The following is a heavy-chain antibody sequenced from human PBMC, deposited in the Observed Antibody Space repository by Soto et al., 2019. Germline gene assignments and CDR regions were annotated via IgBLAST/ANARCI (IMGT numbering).Heavy chain of an antibody. Sequence: SETLSLTCSVSGGSISSGYYYWSWIRQPPGKGLEWIGNIYYSGNTYYNPSLKSRLIISIDTSKNQFSLKLSSVTAADTAVYYCARYVVGSTYSIGYYFDYWGQGTLVTVSS. CDR2: IYYSGNT. CDR3: ARYVVGSTYSIGYYFDY. V-gene: IGHV4-30-4*02. J-gene: IGHJ4*02. CDR1: GGSISSGYYY. D-gene: IGHD5-18*01.